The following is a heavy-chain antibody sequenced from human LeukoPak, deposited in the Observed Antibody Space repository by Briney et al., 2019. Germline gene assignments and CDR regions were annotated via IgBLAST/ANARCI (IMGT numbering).Heavy chain of an antibody. J-gene: IGHJ4*02. D-gene: IGHD6-13*01. CDR2: IYTSGST. CDR1: GGSISSYY. CDR3: ARLFSSSWSLYFDY. Sequence: SETLSLTCTVSGGSISSYYWSWIRQPPGKGLEWIGYIYTSGSTNYNPSLKSRVTISVDTSKNQFSLKLSSVTAADMAVYYCARLFSSSWSLYFDYWGQGTLVTVSS. V-gene: IGHV4-4*09.